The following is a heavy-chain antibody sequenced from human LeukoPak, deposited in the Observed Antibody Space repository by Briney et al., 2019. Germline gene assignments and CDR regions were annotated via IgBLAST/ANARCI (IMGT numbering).Heavy chain of an antibody. D-gene: IGHD6-19*01. CDR1: EDSVSSNSAA. CDR3: ARDAGFGHRSGDAFDI. V-gene: IGHV6-1*01. Sequence: PSQTLSLTCAISEDSVSSNSAAWNWIRQSPSRGLEWLGRTKYRSKWYNEYAVSVKSRITINSDTSKNQFSLQLNSVTPEDTAVYYCARDAGFGHRSGDAFDIWGQGTMVTVSS. CDR2: TKYRSKWYN. J-gene: IGHJ3*02.